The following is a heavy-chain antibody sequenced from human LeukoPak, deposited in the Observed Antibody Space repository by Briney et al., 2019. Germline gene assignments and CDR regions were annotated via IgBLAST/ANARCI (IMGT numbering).Heavy chain of an antibody. CDR1: GGSISSNY. D-gene: IGHD3-9*01. CDR2: ISYSGTT. J-gene: IGHJ2*01. CDR3: ARTGFGGGSYGYFDL. Sequence: PSETLSLTCTVSGGSISSNYWSWIRQPPGKGLEWIGYISYSGTTSYNPSLESRVTMSVGTSKNQFSLKLTSVTAADTAVYYCARTGFGGGSYGYFDLWGRGTLVTVSS. V-gene: IGHV4-59*01.